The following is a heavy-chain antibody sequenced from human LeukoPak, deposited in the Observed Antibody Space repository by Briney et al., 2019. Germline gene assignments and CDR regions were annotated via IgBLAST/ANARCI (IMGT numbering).Heavy chain of an antibody. Sequence: PGGSLRLSCAASGFTFDVSAMYWVRQAPGKGLEWVSGITWNGITIGYADSVKGRFTISRDNAKNSLYLQMNNLRAEDTAFYYCAKDISRGGNFGGSFDYWGQGTLVNVSS. J-gene: IGHJ4*02. CDR2: ITWNGITI. CDR1: GFTFDVSA. D-gene: IGHD4-23*01. V-gene: IGHV3-9*01. CDR3: AKDISRGGNFGGSFDY.